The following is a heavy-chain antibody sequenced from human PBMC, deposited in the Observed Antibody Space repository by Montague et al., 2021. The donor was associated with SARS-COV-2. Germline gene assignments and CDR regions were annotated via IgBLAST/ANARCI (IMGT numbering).Heavy chain of an antibody. CDR2: ITYRGST. CDR1: AGSISNNY. CDR3: ARGGMYLSY. V-gene: IGHV4-59*13. Sequence: SETLSLTCTVSAGSISNNYWTWIRQSPGKGLEWIGHITYRGSTTYNSSLKSRVTTSIDTSKNQYSLILKSVTAADTAVYYCARGGMYLSYWGQGTLVTVSS. D-gene: IGHD1-26*01. J-gene: IGHJ4*02.